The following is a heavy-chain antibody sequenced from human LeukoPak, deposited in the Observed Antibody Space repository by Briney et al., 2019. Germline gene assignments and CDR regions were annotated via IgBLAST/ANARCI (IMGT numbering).Heavy chain of an antibody. D-gene: IGHD6-19*01. V-gene: IGHV3-48*03. CDR1: GFTFSSYE. CDR2: IKESGNTI. CDR3: ARKGSSGWYMGYFDY. Sequence: GGSLRLSCAASGFTFSSYEMNWVRQAPGKRLEWVSYIKESGNTIYYADSVKGRFTISRDNAKNSVYLQMHSLRAEDTAVYYCARKGSSGWYMGYFDYWGQGALVTVSS. J-gene: IGHJ4*02.